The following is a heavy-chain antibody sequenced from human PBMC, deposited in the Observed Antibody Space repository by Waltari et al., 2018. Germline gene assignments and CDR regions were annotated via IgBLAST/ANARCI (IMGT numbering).Heavy chain of an antibody. CDR3: ARDRKYYYDSSGYYAFDI. CDR1: GGTFSSYA. J-gene: IGHJ3*02. Sequence: QVQLVQSGAEVKKPGSSVKVSCKASGGTFSSYAISWVRQAPGPGLEWMGGIIPIFGTANYAQKFQGRVTITADESTSTAYMELSSLRSEDTAVYYCARDRKYYYDSSGYYAFDIWGQGTMVTVSS. CDR2: IIPIFGTA. V-gene: IGHV1-69*13. D-gene: IGHD3-22*01.